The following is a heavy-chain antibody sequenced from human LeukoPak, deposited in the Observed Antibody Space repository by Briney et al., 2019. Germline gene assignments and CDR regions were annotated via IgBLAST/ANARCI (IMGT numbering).Heavy chain of an antibody. D-gene: IGHD4/OR15-4a*01. J-gene: IGHJ4*02. CDR2: ISSSSYI. CDR1: GFIVSSCY. CDR3: ARDLAWGAY. V-gene: IGHV3-69-1*01. Sequence: GGSLRLSCAASGFIVSSCYMYWVRQAPGKGLEWVSSISSSSYIYYADSVKGRFTISRDNAKDSLYLQMNSLRDEDTAVYYCARDLAWGAYWGQGTLVTVSS.